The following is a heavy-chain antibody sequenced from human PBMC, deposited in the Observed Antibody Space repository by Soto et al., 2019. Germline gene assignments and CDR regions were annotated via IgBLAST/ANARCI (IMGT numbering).Heavy chain of an antibody. CDR2: IYYSGST. CDR1: GGSISSSSYY. CDR3: ARRFGQLVGLDY. V-gene: IGHV4-39*01. Sequence: KTSETLSLTCTVSGGSISSSSYYWGWIRQPPGKGLEWIGSIYYSGSTYYNPSLKSRVTISVDTSKNQFSLKLSSVTAADTAVYYCARRFGQLVGLDYWGQGTLVTVSS. J-gene: IGHJ4*02. D-gene: IGHD6-6*01.